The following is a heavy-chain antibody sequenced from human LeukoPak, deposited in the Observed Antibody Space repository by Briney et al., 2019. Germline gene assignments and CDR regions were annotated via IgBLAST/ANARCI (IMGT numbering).Heavy chain of an antibody. CDR2: IYTSGST. V-gene: IGHV4-61*02. J-gene: IGHJ4*02. Sequence: SETLSLTCTVSGGSISSGSYYWSWIRQPAGKGLEWIGRIYTSGSTNYNPSLKSRVTISVDTSKNQFSLKLSSVTAADTAVYYCARDRRYQLPRLAAAGYFDYWGQGTLVTVSS. D-gene: IGHD6-13*01. CDR1: GGSISSGSYY. CDR3: ARDRRYQLPRLAAAGYFDY.